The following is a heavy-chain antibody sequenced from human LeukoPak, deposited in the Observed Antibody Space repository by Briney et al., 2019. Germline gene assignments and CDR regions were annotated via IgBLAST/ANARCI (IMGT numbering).Heavy chain of an antibody. D-gene: IGHD1-26*01. CDR1: GFTFSNYD. CDR3: AKGSGGSYYGYFDY. V-gene: IGHV3-30*18. CDR2: ISYDGSNR. J-gene: IGHJ4*02. Sequence: GGSLRLSCAASGFTFSNYDMHWVRQAPGKGLEWVAVISYDGSNRYYADSVNGRFTISRDNSMHTLYLQMNSLRAEDTAVYYCAKGSGGSYYGYFDYWGQGTLVTVSS.